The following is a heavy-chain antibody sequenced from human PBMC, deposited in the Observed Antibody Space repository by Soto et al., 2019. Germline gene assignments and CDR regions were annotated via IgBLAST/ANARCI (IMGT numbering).Heavy chain of an antibody. CDR1: GFTFSSYS. CDR2: ISSSSSTI. V-gene: IGHV3-48*04. D-gene: IGHD2-15*01. J-gene: IGHJ4*02. Sequence: GSLRLSCAASGFTFSSYSMNWVRQAPGKGLEWVSYISSSSSTIYYADSVKGRFTISRDNAKNSLYLQMNSLRAEDTALYYCAKSVYCSGGSCYSAPFDYWGQGTLVTVSS. CDR3: AKSVYCSGGSCYSAPFDY.